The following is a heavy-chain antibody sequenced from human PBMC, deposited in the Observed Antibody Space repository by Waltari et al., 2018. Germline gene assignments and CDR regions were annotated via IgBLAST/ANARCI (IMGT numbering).Heavy chain of an antibody. V-gene: IGHV3-23*01. CDR2: ITTSGVTT. Sequence: DVQLLESGGGFVQPGGSLRRSCVASGFTFGSYDMNWVRQPPGKGLQWVATITTSGVTTYYRDSVKGRFSISRDNSKSTLHLQMNSLRAEDTAVYYCAKGAVTTGFNHWGQGTLVTVSS. J-gene: IGHJ4*02. CDR3: AKGAVTTGFNH. CDR1: GFTFGSYD. D-gene: IGHD4-4*01.